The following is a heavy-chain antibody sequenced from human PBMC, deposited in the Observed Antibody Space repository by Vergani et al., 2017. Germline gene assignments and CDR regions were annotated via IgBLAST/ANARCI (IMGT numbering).Heavy chain of an antibody. V-gene: IGHV1-2*02. D-gene: IGHD4-17*01. CDR2: SNPNSGGT. CDR3: ARVPTTVTTRILVSPDY. CDR1: GYTFTGYY. J-gene: IGHJ4*01. Sequence: QVQLVQSGAEVKKPGASVKVSCKASGYTFTGYYMHWVRQAPGQGLEWMGWSNPNSGGTNYAQKLQGRVTMTTDTSTSTAYMELRSLRSDDTAVYYCARVPTTVTTRILVSPDYWGHGTLVTVSS.